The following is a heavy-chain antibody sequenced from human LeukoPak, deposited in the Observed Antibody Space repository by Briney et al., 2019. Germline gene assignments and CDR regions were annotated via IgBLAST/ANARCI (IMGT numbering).Heavy chain of an antibody. J-gene: IGHJ3*02. CDR3: ARLVGATGFDAFDI. CDR1: GGSISSSSYY. D-gene: IGHD1-26*01. Sequence: SETLSLTCTVSGGSISSSSYYWGWIRQPPGKGLEWNGSIYYSGSTYYNPSLKSRVTISVDTSKNQFSLKLSSVTAADTAVYYCARLVGATGFDAFDIWGQGTMVTVSS. CDR2: IYYSGST. V-gene: IGHV4-39*01.